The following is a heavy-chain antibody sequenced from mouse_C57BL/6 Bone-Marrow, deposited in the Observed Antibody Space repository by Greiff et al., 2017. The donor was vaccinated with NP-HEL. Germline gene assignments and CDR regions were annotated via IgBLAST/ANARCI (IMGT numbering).Heavy chain of an antibody. CDR3: ARTFYYGSSSYYFDY. V-gene: IGHV14-2*01. D-gene: IGHD1-1*01. J-gene: IGHJ2*01. Sequence: EVQLQQSGAELVKPGASVKLSCTASGFNIKDYYMHWVKQRTEQGLEWIGRIDPEAGETKYAPKFQGKATITADTSSNTAYLQLSSLTSADTAVYYCARTFYYGSSSYYFDYWGQGTTLTVSS. CDR2: IDPEAGET. CDR1: GFNIKDYY.